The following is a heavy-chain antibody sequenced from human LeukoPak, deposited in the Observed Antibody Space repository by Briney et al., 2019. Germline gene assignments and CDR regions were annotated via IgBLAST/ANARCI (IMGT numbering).Heavy chain of an antibody. CDR3: ARLHTSSWYYFDN. CDR2: INPNSGGT. CDR1: GFTFTGYY. D-gene: IGHD6-13*01. J-gene: IGHJ4*02. V-gene: IGHV1-2*02. Sequence: ASVKVSCKASGFTFTGYYMHWVRQAPGQGLEWMGWINPNSGGTNYAQKFQGRVTMTRDTSITTAYMELTSLRSDDTAVYYCARLHTSSWYYFDNWGQGTLVTVSS.